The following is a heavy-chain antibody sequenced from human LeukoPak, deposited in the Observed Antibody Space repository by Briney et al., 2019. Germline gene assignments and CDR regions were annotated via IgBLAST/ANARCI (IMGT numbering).Heavy chain of an antibody. V-gene: IGHV4-59*01. Sequence: ASETLSLTCTVSGGSISSYYWSWIRQPPGKGLEWIGYIYYSGSTNYNPPLKSRVTISVDTSKNQFSLKLSSVTAADTAVYYCARIGHEDYNFDYWGQGTLVTVSS. J-gene: IGHJ4*02. CDR2: IYYSGST. CDR1: GGSISSYY. CDR3: ARIGHEDYNFDY. D-gene: IGHD3-16*01.